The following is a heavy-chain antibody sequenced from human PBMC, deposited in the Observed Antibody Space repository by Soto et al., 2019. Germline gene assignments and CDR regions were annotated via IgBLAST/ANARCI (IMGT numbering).Heavy chain of an antibody. V-gene: IGHV3-23*01. CDR3: AKGGYSYGYYYYYGMDV. CDR1: GFTFSSYA. CDR2: ISGSAGST. Sequence: GRSLRLSCAASGFTFSSYAMSLVRQAPGKGLECVSAISGSAGSTYYADSVKGRFTISRDNSKNTLYLQMNSLRAEHTAVYYCAKGGYSYGYYYYYGMDVWGQGTTVTVSS. D-gene: IGHD5-18*01. J-gene: IGHJ6*02.